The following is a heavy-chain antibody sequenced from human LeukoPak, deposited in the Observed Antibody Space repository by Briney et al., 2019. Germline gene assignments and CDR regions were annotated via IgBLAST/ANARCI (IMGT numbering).Heavy chain of an antibody. CDR2: IYHSGST. CDR3: ARTGSYDYVWGSYRYLNY. J-gene: IGHJ4*02. CDR1: GGSISSSNW. Sequence: PSETLSLTCAVSGGSISSSNWWSWVRQPPGKGLEWIGEIYHSGSTNYNPSLKSRVTISVDKSKNQFSLKLSSVTAADTAVYYCARTGSYDYVWGSYRYLNYWGQGTLVTVSS. D-gene: IGHD3-16*02. V-gene: IGHV4-4*02.